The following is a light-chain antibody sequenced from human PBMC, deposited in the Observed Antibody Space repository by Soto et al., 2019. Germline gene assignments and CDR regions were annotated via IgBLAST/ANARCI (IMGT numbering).Light chain of an antibody. V-gene: IGKV1-39*01. J-gene: IGKJ4*01. CDR1: QRISTS. CDR2: GAS. CDR3: QQSYSMPLT. Sequence: DIQMTQSPSSLSAAVGDRVAITCRASQRISTSLNWYQQRPGKSPELLIYGASDLQSGAPSRFSGLGSGTDFTLIISNLQPEDFATYYCQQSYSMPLTFGGGTKVDIK.